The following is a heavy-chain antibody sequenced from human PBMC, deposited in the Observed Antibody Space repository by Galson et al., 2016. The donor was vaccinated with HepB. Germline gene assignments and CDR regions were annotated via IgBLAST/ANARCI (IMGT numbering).Heavy chain of an antibody. CDR2: IYSGGST. V-gene: IGHV3-53*04. D-gene: IGHD3-3*01. CDR3: ICELGVVIRRHY. J-gene: IGHJ4*02. Sequence: SLRLSCAASGFTVSSNYMTWVRQDPGKGLKWVSVIYSGGSTFYADSVKGRFTIYRHNSQNTLYLQMDSLRVEDTAVYYCICELGVVIRRHYWGQGTLVTVSS. CDR1: GFTVSSNY.